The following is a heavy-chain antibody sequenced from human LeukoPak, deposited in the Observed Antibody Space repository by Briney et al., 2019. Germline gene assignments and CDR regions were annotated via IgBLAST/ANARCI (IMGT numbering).Heavy chain of an antibody. D-gene: IGHD3-22*01. J-gene: IGHJ3*02. V-gene: IGHV3-30*18. CDR1: GFTFSSYG. Sequence: GRSLRLSCAASGFTFSSYGMHWVPQAPGKGLEWVAVISYDGSNKYYADSVKGRFTISRDNSKNTLYLQMNSLRAEDTAVYYCAKAVYYYDSRGAFDIWCQGTMVTVSS. CDR3: AKAVYYYDSRGAFDI. CDR2: ISYDGSNK.